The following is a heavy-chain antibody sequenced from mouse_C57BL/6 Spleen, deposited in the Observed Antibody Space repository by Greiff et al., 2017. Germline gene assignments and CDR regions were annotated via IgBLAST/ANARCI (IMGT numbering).Heavy chain of an antibody. D-gene: IGHD3-2*01. Sequence: QVQLQQSGPELVKPGASVKISCKASGYAFSSSWMNWVKQRPGKGLEWIGRIYPGDGDTNYNGKFKGKATLTADKSSSTAYMQLSSLTSEDSAVYFCARSGQLGARDYWGQGTSVTVSS. J-gene: IGHJ4*01. V-gene: IGHV1-82*01. CDR2: IYPGDGDT. CDR3: ARSGQLGARDY. CDR1: GYAFSSSW.